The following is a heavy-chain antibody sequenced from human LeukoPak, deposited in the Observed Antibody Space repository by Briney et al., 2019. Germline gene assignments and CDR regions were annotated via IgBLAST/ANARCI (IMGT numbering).Heavy chain of an antibody. CDR2: ISSSSSYI. V-gene: IGHV3-21*01. D-gene: IGHD3-10*01. J-gene: IGHJ6*02. CDR1: VLTFSSDI. Sequence: PGRSLRLSSAPSVLTFSSDIIDWVRQAPGQGLEWVSSISSSSSYIYYADSAKGRFTISRYNAKNSLYLQMNSLRAEDTAVYYCARVPVNYYGSGSYYYGMDVWGQGTTVTVSS. CDR3: ARVPVNYYGSGSYYYGMDV.